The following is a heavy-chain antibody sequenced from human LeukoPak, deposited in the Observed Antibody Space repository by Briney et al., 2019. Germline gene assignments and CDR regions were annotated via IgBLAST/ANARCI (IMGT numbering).Heavy chain of an antibody. D-gene: IGHD1-26*01. Sequence: SETLSLTCAVYGGSFSGYYWSWIRQPPGKGLEWIGSVYYDGSAYYNPSLKSRVTISVDTSKNQLSLKLSSATAADTAVYYCARPLTRGGTYYVWGQGTLVTVSS. CDR2: VYYDGSA. CDR3: ARPLTRGGTYYV. CDR1: GGSFSGYY. J-gene: IGHJ4*02. V-gene: IGHV4-34*01.